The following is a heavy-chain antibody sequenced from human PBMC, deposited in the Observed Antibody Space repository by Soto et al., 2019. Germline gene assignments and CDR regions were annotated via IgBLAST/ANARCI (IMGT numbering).Heavy chain of an antibody. V-gene: IGHV3-23*01. D-gene: IGHD2-15*01. CDR2: ISGSGGNT. CDR1: GFTFSTYA. CDR3: AKDAVQNYCSGGTCYPDGSFDS. J-gene: IGHJ5*01. Sequence: EVQLLESGGGLVQPGGSLRLSCAGSGFTFSTYAMSWVRQAPGKGLEWVSAISGSGGNTYYADSVKGRFTISRDNSKNTLHLKINILISVDTAVYYCAKDAVQNYCSGGTCYPDGSFDSWGQGTLVTVSS.